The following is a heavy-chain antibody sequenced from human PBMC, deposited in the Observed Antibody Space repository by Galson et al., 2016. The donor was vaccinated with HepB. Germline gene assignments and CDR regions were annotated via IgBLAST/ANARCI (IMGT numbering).Heavy chain of an antibody. CDR1: GVSISNNNW. CDR2: IFHSGTT. D-gene: IGHD3-16*01. Sequence: SETLSLTCSVSGVSISNNNWWTWVRQSPGTGLEWIGEIFHSGTTNFNPAFKSRVLMSVDRSTNQFSLTLNFVTAADTAIYYCARALWGKLWNGMDDWGPGITFSVSS. CDR3: ARALWGKLWNGMDD. J-gene: IGHJ6*02. V-gene: IGHV4-4*02.